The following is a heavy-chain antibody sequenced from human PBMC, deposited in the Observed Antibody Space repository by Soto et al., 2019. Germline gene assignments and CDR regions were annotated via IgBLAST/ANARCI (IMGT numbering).Heavy chain of an antibody. D-gene: IGHD6-13*01. J-gene: IGHJ4*02. Sequence: GGSLRLSCAASGFTFSSYGMHWVRQAPGKGLEWVAVISHDGSNKYYADSVKGRFTISRDNSKNTLYLQMNSLRAEDTAVYYCARDGYSSSGLSYYFDYWGQGTLVTVSS. CDR1: GFTFSSYG. V-gene: IGHV3-30*03. CDR3: ARDGYSSSGLSYYFDY. CDR2: ISHDGSNK.